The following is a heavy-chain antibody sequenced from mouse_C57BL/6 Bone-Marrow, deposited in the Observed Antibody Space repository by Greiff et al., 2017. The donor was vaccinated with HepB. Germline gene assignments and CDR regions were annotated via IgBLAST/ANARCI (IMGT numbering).Heavy chain of an antibody. Sequence: QVQLQQPGAELVRPGSSVKLSCKASGYTFTSYWMHWVKQRPIQGLEWIGNIDPSDSETHYNQKFKDKATLTVDKSSSTAYMQLSSLTSEDSAVYYCARLGTAQATYAMDYWGQGTSVTVSS. CDR3: ARLGTAQATYAMDY. D-gene: IGHD3-2*02. CDR1: GYTFTSYW. CDR2: IDPSDSET. V-gene: IGHV1-52*01. J-gene: IGHJ4*01.